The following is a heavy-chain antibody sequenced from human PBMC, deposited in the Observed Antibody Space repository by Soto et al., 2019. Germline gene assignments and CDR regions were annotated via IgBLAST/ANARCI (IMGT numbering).Heavy chain of an antibody. CDR3: AIYHARSGSCPLWPYYDYGMDV. CDR2: IIPIFGTA. Sequence: SVKVSCKASGGTFSSYAISWVRQAPGQGLEWMGGIIPIFGTANYAQKFQGRVTITADESTSTAYMELSSLRSEDTAVYYCAIYHARSGSCPLWPYYDYGMDVWGQ. V-gene: IGHV1-69*13. J-gene: IGHJ6*02. CDR1: GGTFSSYA. D-gene: IGHD3-22*01.